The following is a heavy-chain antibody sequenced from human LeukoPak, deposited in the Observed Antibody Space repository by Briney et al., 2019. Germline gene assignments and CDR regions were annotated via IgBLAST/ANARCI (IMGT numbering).Heavy chain of an antibody. CDR2: IYSGGST. CDR1: GFTVSSNY. CDR3: ARDRSGLYYYYMDV. Sequence: GGSLRLSCAASGFTVSSNYMSWVRQAPGKGLEWVSVIYSGGSTYYADSVKGRFTISRDNSKNTLYLQMNSLRAEDTAVYYCARDRSGLYYYYMDVWGKGTPVTVSS. J-gene: IGHJ6*03. V-gene: IGHV3-53*01.